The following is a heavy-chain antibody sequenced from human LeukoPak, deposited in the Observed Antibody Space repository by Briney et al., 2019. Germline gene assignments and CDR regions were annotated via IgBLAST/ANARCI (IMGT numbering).Heavy chain of an antibody. J-gene: IGHJ4*02. V-gene: IGHV1-24*01. CDR3: ASRYGSGSQYFDY. Sequence: ASVKVSCKVSGYTLTELSMHWVRQAPGKGLEWMGGFDPEDGETIYAQKFQGRVTMTRNTSIGTAYMELSSLRSEDTAVYYCASRYGSGSQYFDYWGQGTLVAVSS. CDR2: FDPEDGET. D-gene: IGHD3-10*01. CDR1: GYTLTELS.